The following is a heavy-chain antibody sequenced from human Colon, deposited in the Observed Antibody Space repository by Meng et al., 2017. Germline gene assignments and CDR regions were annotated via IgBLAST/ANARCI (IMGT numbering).Heavy chain of an antibody. V-gene: IGHV3-23*01. Sequence: GESLKISCAASGFSFNSYVMSWVRQAPGKGLEWVAAISGTGGTTFYADSVKGRFTISRDNSKNTLYLQLNNLRAEDTAVYYCAKDRVSLFYYYSGLDVWGQGTTVTVSS. CDR1: GFSFNSYV. CDR2: ISGTGGTT. J-gene: IGHJ6*02. CDR3: AKDRVSLFYYYSGLDV.